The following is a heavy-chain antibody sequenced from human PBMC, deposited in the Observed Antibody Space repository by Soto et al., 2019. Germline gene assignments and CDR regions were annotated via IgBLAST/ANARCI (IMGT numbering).Heavy chain of an antibody. CDR3: AGSRGTMIAHFDY. CDR2: IYHSGST. CDR1: GGSISSGGYS. V-gene: IGHV4-30-2*01. D-gene: IGHD3-22*01. Sequence: QLQLQESGSGLVKPSQTLSLTCAVSGGSISSGGYSWSWIRQPPGKGLEWIGYIYHSGSTYYNPSPKSRVTISVDRSKNQFSLKLSSVTAADTAVYYCAGSRGTMIAHFDYWGQGTLVTVSS. J-gene: IGHJ4*02.